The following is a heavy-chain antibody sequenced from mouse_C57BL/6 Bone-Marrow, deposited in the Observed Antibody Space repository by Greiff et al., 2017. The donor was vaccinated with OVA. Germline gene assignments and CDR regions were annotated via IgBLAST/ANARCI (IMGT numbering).Heavy chain of an antibody. CDR2: IDPSDSYT. CDR1: GYTFTSYW. D-gene: IGHD2-4*01. CDR3: ATYYDYDVGNWYFDV. J-gene: IGHJ1*03. V-gene: IGHV1-69*01. Sequence: QVQLQQPGAELVMPGASVKLSCKASGYTFTSYWMHWVKQRPGQGLEWIGEIDPSDSYTNYNQKFKGKSTLTVDKYSSTAYMQLSSLTSEDSAVYYCATYYDYDVGNWYFDVWGTGTTVTVSS.